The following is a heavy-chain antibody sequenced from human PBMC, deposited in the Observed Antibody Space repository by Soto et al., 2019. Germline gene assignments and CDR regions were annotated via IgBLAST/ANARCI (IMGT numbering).Heavy chain of an antibody. V-gene: IGHV1-69*13. CDR2: IIPIFGTA. D-gene: IGHD2-2*01. CDR3: ARETGWIHCSSTSCYGYWFDP. CDR1: GGTFSSYA. J-gene: IGHJ5*02. Sequence: ASVKVSCKASGGTFSSYAISWVRQAPGQGLEWMGGIIPIFGTANYAQKFQGRVTITADESTSTAYMELSSLRSEDTAVYYCARETGWIHCSSTSCYGYWFDPWGQGTLVTVSS.